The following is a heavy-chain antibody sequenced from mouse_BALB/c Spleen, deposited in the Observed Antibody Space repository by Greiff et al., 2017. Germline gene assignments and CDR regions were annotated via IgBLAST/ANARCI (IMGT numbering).Heavy chain of an antibody. V-gene: IGHV5-17*02. CDR1: GFTFSSFG. CDR2: ISSGSSTI. CDR3: ARDYYGNYLDY. Sequence: EVQLVESGGGLVQPGGSRKLSCAASGFTFSSFGMHWVRQAPEKGLEWVAYISSGSSTIYYADTVKGRFTISRDNPKNTLFLQMTSLRSEDTAMYYCARDYYGNYLDYWGQGTTLTVSS. D-gene: IGHD2-1*01. J-gene: IGHJ2*01.